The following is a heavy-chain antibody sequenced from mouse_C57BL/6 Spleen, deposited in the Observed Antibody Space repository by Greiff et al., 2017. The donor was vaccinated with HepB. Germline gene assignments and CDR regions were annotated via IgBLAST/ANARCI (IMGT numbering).Heavy chain of an antibody. CDR1: GYTFTSYW. Sequence: VQLQQPGAELVMPGASVKLSCKASGYTFTSYWMHWVKQRPGQGLEWIGEIDPSDRYTNYNQKFKGKSTLTVDKSSSTAYMQLSSLTSEDSAVYYCARVDGYGNYVGAWFAYWGQGTLVTVSA. D-gene: IGHD2-10*02. J-gene: IGHJ3*01. V-gene: IGHV1-69*01. CDR2: IDPSDRYT. CDR3: ARVDGYGNYVGAWFAY.